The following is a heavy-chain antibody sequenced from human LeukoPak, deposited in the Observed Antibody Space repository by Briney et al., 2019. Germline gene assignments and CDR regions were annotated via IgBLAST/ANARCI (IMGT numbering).Heavy chain of an antibody. Sequence: SQTLSLTCAVSGGSISSGGYSWSWIRQPPGKGLEWIGYIYYSGSTNYNPSLKSRVTISVDTSKNQFSLKLSSVTAADTAVYYCARELVDTAMVTEKYFDYWGQGTLVTVSS. CDR3: ARELVDTAMVTEKYFDY. J-gene: IGHJ4*02. D-gene: IGHD5-18*01. CDR2: IYYSGST. V-gene: IGHV4-61*08. CDR1: GGSISSGGYS.